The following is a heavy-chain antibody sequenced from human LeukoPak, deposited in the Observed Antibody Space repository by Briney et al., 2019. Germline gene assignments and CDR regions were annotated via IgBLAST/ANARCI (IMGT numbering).Heavy chain of an antibody. CDR3: ARGDTGYSSSWASWYFDY. J-gene: IGHJ4*02. D-gene: IGHD6-13*01. CDR1: EYTCTGYY. CDR2: ISAYNGNT. Sequence: ASVKVSCKASEYTCTGYYMHWVRQAPGQGLEWMGWISAYNGNTNYAQKLQGRVTMTTDTSTSTAYMELRSLRSDDTAVYYCARGDTGYSSSWASWYFDYWGQGTLVTVSS. V-gene: IGHV1-18*04.